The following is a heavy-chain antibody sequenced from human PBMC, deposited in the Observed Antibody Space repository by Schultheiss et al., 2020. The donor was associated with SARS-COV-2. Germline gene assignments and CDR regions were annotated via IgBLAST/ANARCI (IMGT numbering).Heavy chain of an antibody. V-gene: IGHV4-59*12. Sequence: SQTLSLTCAVSGGSIRSYYWSWIRQSPGKGLEWIGYIYYSGSTYYNPSLKSRVTISVDTSKNQFSLKLSSVTAADTAVYYCARDDYGVQGWIIDLWGRGTLVTVSS. D-gene: IGHD4-17*01. CDR3: ARDDYGVQGWIIDL. J-gene: IGHJ2*01. CDR2: IYYSGST. CDR1: GGSIRSYY.